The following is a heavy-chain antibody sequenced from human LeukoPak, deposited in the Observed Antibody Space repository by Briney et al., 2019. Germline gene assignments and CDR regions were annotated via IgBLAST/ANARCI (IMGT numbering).Heavy chain of an antibody. D-gene: IGHD3-22*01. J-gene: IGHJ4*02. Sequence: SETLSLTCTVSGGSISSSSYYWGWIRQPPGKGLEWIGSIYYSGSTYYNPSLKSRVTISVDTSKNQFSLKLSSVTAADTAVYYCARSYYDSSGYYGKFDYWGQGTLVTVSS. CDR3: ARSYYDSSGYYGKFDY. CDR2: IYYSGST. CDR1: GGSISSSSYY. V-gene: IGHV4-39*01.